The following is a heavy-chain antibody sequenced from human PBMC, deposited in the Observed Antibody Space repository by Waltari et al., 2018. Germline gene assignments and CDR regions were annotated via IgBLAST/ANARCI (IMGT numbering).Heavy chain of an antibody. V-gene: IGHV3-53*01. CDR3: VGHRFGSGSYFDY. CDR2: IYSGGSS. D-gene: IGHD3-10*01. CDR1: AFIVSSNY. J-gene: IGHJ4*02. Sequence: EVQVVESGGGLIQPGGSLRLSCTVSAFIVSSNYMSWVRQAPGKGLEWVSVIYSGGSSYYVDPVKGRFTISRDNSKNTIYLEMNSLRGEDTAVYFCVGHRFGSGSYFDYWGQGTPVTVSS.